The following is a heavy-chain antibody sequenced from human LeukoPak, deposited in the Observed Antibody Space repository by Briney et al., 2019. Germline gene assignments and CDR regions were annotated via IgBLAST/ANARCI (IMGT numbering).Heavy chain of an antibody. D-gene: IGHD3-16*01. V-gene: IGHV3-21*01. CDR3: ARDDKGLGDAFDV. CDR1: RFTFSSYS. J-gene: IGHJ3*01. CDR2: ISTSSSYI. Sequence: GGSLRLSCAASRFTFSSYSMNWVRQAPGKGLEWVSSISTSSSYIYYADSVKGRFTISRDNAKNSLYLQMNSLRAEDTAVYYCARDDKGLGDAFDVWGQGTMVTVSS.